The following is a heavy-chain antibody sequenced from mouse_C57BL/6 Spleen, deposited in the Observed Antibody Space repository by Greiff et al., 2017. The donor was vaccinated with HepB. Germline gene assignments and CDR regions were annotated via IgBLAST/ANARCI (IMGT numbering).Heavy chain of an antibody. CDR2: ISYDGSN. J-gene: IGHJ3*01. D-gene: IGHD2-4*01. V-gene: IGHV3-6*01. CDR3: ARVWDYDVY. Sequence: EVKLQESGPGLVKPSQSLSLTCSVTGYSITSGYYWNWIRQFPGNKLEWMGYISYDGSNNYNPSLKNRISITRDTSKNQFFLKLNSVTTEDTATYYCARVWDYDVYWGQGTLVTVSA. CDR1: GYSITSGYY.